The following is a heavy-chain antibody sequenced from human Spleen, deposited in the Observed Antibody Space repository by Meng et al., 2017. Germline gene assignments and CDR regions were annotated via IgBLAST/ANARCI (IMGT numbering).Heavy chain of an antibody. D-gene: IGHD3-16*01. V-gene: IGHV3-9*03. CDR3: ANLIY. Sequence: SLKISCAASGFTFGDYAMLWVRQPPGKGLEWVSGISWNGGSVGYADSVKGRFTISRDNAKNSLYLQMNSLRAEDMALYYCANLIYWGQGTLVTVSS. CDR1: GFTFGDYA. CDR2: ISWNGGSV. J-gene: IGHJ4*02.